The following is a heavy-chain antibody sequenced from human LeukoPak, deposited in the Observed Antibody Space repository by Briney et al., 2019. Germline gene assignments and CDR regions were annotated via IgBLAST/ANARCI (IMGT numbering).Heavy chain of an antibody. CDR2: VYYSGST. Sequence: PSETLSLTCTVSGDSITSSNYYWGWIRQPPGKGLEWIAHVYYSGSTDYNPSLKSRVTISIDTSKNQFSLQLSSVTAADTAVYYCARDYNWNYYYYYYMDVWGKGTTVTVSS. CDR1: GDSITSSNYY. D-gene: IGHD1-20*01. CDR3: ARDYNWNYYYYYYMDV. V-gene: IGHV4-39*07. J-gene: IGHJ6*03.